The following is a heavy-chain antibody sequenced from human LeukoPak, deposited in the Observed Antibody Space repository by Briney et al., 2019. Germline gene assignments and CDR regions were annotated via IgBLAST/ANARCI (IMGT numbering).Heavy chain of an antibody. CDR1: VYTSTSYY. CDR2: INPTGGST. V-gene: IGHV1-46*01. Sequence: GASVKVSCKASVYTSTSYYMHWVRQAPGQGLEWMGLINPTGGSTGYAQKLQGRVTMTTDTSTSTAYMELRSLRSDDTAVYYCARDAPLYYYDSSGYYHDVNWFDPWGQGTLVTVSS. CDR3: ARDAPLYYYDSSGYYHDVNWFDP. J-gene: IGHJ5*02. D-gene: IGHD3-22*01.